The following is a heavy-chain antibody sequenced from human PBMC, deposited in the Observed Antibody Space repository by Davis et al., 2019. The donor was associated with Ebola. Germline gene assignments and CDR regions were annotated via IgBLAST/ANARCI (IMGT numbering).Heavy chain of an antibody. J-gene: IGHJ5*02. D-gene: IGHD6-19*01. V-gene: IGHV1-18*01. CDR3: ARAPKAVASRDWFDP. Sequence: ASAKVSCKASGYTFTSYGISWVRQAPGQGLEWMGWISAYNGNTNYAQKLQGRVTMTTDTSTSTAYMELRSLRSDDTAVYYCARAPKAVASRDWFDPWGQGTLVTVSS. CDR1: GYTFTSYG. CDR2: ISAYNGNT.